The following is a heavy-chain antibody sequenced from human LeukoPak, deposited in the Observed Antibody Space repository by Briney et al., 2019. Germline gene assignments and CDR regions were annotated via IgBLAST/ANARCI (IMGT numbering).Heavy chain of an antibody. CDR2: IYPGDSDT. D-gene: IGHD5-12*01. V-gene: IGHV5-51*01. CDR1: GYSFNSYL. J-gene: IGHJ4*02. CDR3: ARQGGYSGYDLDS. Sequence: GESLKISCKGSGYSFNSYLIAWVRQMPGKGLEWMGIIYPGDSDTKYSPSFQGQVTMSADKSISTAYLQWSSLKASDTAMYYCARQGGYSGYDLDSWGQGTLVTVSS.